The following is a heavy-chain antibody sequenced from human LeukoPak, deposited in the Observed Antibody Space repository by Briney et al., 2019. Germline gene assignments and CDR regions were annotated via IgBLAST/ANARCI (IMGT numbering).Heavy chain of an antibody. D-gene: IGHD3-9*01. Sequence: ASVKVSCKASGYTFTGYYMHWVRQAPGQGLEWMGWINPNSGNTGYAQKFQGRVTMTRNTSISTAYMELSSLRSEDTAVYYCARRRYYDILTGYYTLDYWGQGTLVTVSS. J-gene: IGHJ4*02. CDR3: ARRRYYDILTGYYTLDY. CDR2: INPNSGNT. V-gene: IGHV1-8*02. CDR1: GYTFTGYY.